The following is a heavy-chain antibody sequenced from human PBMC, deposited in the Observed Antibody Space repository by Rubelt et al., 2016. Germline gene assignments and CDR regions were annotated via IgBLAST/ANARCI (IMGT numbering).Heavy chain of an antibody. CDR1: GFTVSSNY. Sequence: GGGLIQPGGSLRLSCAASGFTVSSNYMSWVRQAPGKGLEWVSVIYSGGSTYYADSVKGRFTISRDNSKNTLYLQMNSLRAEDPAVYYCARGSRSVVTPLDYWGQGTLVTVSS. D-gene: IGHD4-23*01. J-gene: IGHJ4*02. CDR3: ARGSRSVVTPLDY. V-gene: IGHV3-53*01. CDR2: IYSGGST.